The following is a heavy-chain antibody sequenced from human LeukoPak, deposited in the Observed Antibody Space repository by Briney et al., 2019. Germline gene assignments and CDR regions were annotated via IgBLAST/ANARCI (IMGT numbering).Heavy chain of an antibody. J-gene: IGHJ4*02. CDR2: ISSNGGST. Sequence: GGSLRLSCAASGFTFSSYAMHWLRQAPGKGLEYVSAISSNGGSTYYANSVKGRFTISRDNSKNTLYLQMGSLRAEDMAVYYCAIGRSSSLDYWGQGTLVTASS. D-gene: IGHD6-6*01. CDR3: AIGRSSSLDY. CDR1: GFTFSSYA. V-gene: IGHV3-64*01.